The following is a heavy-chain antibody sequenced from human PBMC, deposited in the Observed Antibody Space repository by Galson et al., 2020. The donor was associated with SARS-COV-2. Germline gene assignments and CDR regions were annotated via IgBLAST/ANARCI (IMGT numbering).Heavy chain of an antibody. CDR3: ARDGYSSSWAESGMDV. CDR2: IWYDGSNK. Sequence: GESLKISCAASGFTFSSYGMHWVRQAPGKGLEWVAVIWYDGSNKYYADSVKGRFSISRDNSKNTLYLQMNSLRAEDTAVYYCARDGYSSSWAESGMDVWGQGTTVTVSS. CDR1: GFTFSSYG. J-gene: IGHJ6*02. D-gene: IGHD6-13*01. V-gene: IGHV3-33*01.